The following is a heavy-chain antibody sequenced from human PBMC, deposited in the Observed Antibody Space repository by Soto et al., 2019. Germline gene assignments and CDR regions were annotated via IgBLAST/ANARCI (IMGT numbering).Heavy chain of an antibody. CDR2: IYYSGST. V-gene: IGHV4-59*01. CDR1: GGSISSYY. D-gene: IGHD3-16*02. Sequence: SETLSLTCTVSGGSISSYYWSWIRQPPGKGLEWIGYIYYSGSTNYNPSLKSRVTISVDTSKNQFSLKLSSVTAADTAVYYCAREILYDYVWGSYRFFDYWGQGTLVTGSS. J-gene: IGHJ4*02. CDR3: AREILYDYVWGSYRFFDY.